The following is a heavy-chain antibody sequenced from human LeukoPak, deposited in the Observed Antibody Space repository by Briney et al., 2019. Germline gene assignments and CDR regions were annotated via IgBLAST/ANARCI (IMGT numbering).Heavy chain of an antibody. Sequence: GGSLRLSCAASGFTFSSYSMNWVRQAPGKGLEWVSSISSSSYIYYADSVKGRFTISRDNAKNSLYLQMNSLRAEDTAVYYCARETMVRGVILNPSYYFDYWGQGTLVTVSS. J-gene: IGHJ4*02. CDR2: ISSSSYI. D-gene: IGHD3-10*01. CDR3: ARETMVRGVILNPSYYFDY. V-gene: IGHV3-21*01. CDR1: GFTFSSYS.